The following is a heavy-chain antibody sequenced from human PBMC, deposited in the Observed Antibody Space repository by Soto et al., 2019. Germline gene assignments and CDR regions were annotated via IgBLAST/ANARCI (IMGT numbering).Heavy chain of an antibody. V-gene: IGHV3-53*01. CDR1: GFTVSSNY. Sequence: PGGSLRLSCAASGFTVSSNYMSWVRQAPGKGLEWVSVIYSGGSTYYADSVKGRFTISRHNSKNTLSLQMDSLRAEDTALYYCARGSSYYYDTSGYLDYWGQGTLVTVSS. CDR3: ARGSSYYYDTSGYLDY. CDR2: IYSGGST. D-gene: IGHD3-22*01. J-gene: IGHJ4*02.